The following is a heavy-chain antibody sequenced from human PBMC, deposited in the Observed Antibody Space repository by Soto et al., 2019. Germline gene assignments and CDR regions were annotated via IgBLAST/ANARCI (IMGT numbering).Heavy chain of an antibody. CDR3: AKGRGYHYAFDI. CDR2: ISYDGSNK. J-gene: IGHJ3*02. D-gene: IGHD5-12*01. CDR1: GFTFSSYG. Sequence: QVQLVESGGGVVQPGRSLRLSCAASGFTFSSYGMHWVRQAPGRGLEWGAVISYDGSNKYYADSVKGRFTISRENSKNTLYLQMNSLRAEDTAVYYCAKGRGYHYAFDIWGQGTMVTVSS. V-gene: IGHV3-30*18.